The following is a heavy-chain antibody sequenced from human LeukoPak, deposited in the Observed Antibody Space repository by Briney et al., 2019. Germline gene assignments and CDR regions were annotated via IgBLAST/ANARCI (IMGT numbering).Heavy chain of an antibody. CDR2: IRRKAYGGAA. D-gene: IGHD1-26*01. J-gene: IGHJ4*02. CDR1: GFNFREYA. Sequence: GGALRLSCSASGFNFREYAINWVRQAPGKGLEWISFIRRKAYGGAADYAASVKGRFIVSRDDSKNIAYLQMNSLKIEDTGVYYCTRGAFIDFDSWGQGTLVTVST. V-gene: IGHV3-49*04. CDR3: TRGAFIDFDS.